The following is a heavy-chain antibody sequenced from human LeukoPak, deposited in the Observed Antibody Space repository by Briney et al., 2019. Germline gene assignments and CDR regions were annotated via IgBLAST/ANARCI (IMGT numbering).Heavy chain of an antibody. V-gene: IGHV3-23*01. CDR1: GFTFSTYA. D-gene: IGHD2-15*01. CDR3: AKDNGGNGGSWYSTVDF. CDR2: ISGSSNNT. Sequence: GGSLRLSCAASGFTFSTYAMSWVRQAPGKGLEWVSVISGSSNNTYYADSVKGRFTISRDNSKNTLSLQMSSLRAEDTAVYYCAKDNGGNGGSWYSTVDFWGQGTLVTVSS. J-gene: IGHJ4*02.